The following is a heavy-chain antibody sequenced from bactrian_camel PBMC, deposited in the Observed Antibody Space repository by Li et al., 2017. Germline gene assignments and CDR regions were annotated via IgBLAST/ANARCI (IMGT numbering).Heavy chain of an antibody. D-gene: IGHD3*01. J-gene: IGHJ6*01. CDR2: VFAGYGST. V-gene: IGHV3S1*01. CDR3: ATDRGADDCSGSWCPADFGY. Sequence: HVQLVESGGGLVQPGGSLRLSCTASGYSANNMAWFRQAPGKEREPVAHVFAGYGSTYYADSVRGRFTISRDNAKSTVYLQMNSLKSADTALYYCATDRGADDCSGSWCPADFGYWGQGTQVTVS. CDR1: GYSANN.